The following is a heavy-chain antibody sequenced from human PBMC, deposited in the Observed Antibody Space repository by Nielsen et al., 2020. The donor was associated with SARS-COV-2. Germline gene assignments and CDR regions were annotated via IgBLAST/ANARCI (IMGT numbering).Heavy chain of an antibody. CDR1: GGTFSSYA. J-gene: IGHJ3*02. CDR3: AREDNSGSYYEAFDI. CDR2: IIPIFGTA. V-gene: IGHV1-69*13. D-gene: IGHD1-26*01. Sequence: SVKVSCKASGGTFSSYAISWVRQAPGQGLEWMGGIIPIFGTANYAQKFQGRVTITADESASTAYMELSSLRSEDTAVYYCAREDNSGSYYEAFDIWGQGTMVTVSS.